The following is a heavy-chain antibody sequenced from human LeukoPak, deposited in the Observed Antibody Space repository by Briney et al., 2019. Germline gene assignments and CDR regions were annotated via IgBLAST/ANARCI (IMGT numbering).Heavy chain of an antibody. D-gene: IGHD5/OR15-5a*01. CDR2: ISDDGGRK. Sequence: PGGSLRLSCAASGFTFSSYGMHWVRQAPGKGLDWVAIISDDGGRKFYADSVEGRFTISRDNSKNTLFLQMNSLRAEDTAVYYCVRGVYNNGNMNDYWGQGTLVTVSS. J-gene: IGHJ4*02. CDR3: VRGVYNNGNMNDY. V-gene: IGHV3-30*03. CDR1: GFTFSSYG.